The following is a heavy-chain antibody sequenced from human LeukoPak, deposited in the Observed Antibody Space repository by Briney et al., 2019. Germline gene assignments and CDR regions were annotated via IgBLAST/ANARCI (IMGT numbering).Heavy chain of an antibody. Sequence: SETLSLTCAVSGGSISTNNWWTWVRQPPGKGLEWIGEIHHSGSTDYNPSLKSRVTISPDKSENQFSLTLTSVTAADTAVYFCARSNWGTYYYYMDVWGKGTTVTVSS. J-gene: IGHJ6*03. V-gene: IGHV4-4*02. CDR1: GGSISTNNW. D-gene: IGHD7-27*01. CDR2: IHHSGST. CDR3: ARSNWGTYYYYMDV.